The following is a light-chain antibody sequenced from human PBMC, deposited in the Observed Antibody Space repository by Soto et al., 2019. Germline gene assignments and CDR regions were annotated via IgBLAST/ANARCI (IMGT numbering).Light chain of an antibody. J-gene: IGKJ2*01. Sequence: DIQITQSPSSLSASVGDRVTITCRASQSISSHLNWYQHKPGRPPRLLIFASYILEGGVPSRLSGSGSDTYFTLTIDSLQPEDVATYYCQHSYITPRYTFGQGTKVEI. CDR2: ASY. CDR1: QSISSH. V-gene: IGKV1-39*01. CDR3: QHSYITPRYT.